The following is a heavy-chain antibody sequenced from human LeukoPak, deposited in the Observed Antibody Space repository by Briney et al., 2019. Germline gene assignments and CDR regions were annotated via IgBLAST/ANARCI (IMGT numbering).Heavy chain of an antibody. CDR2: IYYSGST. V-gene: IGHV4-31*03. CDR3: ARVPDGGYSGYDLKDDAFDI. CDR1: GGSISSGGYY. Sequence: SETLSLTCTVSGGSISSGGYYWSWIRQHPGKGLEWIGYIYYSGSTYYNPSLKSRVTISVDTSKNQFSLKLSSVTAADTAVYYCARVPDGGYSGYDLKDDAFDIWGQGTMVTVSS. J-gene: IGHJ3*02. D-gene: IGHD5-12*01.